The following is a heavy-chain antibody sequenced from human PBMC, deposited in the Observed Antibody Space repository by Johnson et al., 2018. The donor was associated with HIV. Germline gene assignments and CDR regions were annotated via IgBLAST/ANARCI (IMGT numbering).Heavy chain of an antibody. J-gene: IGHJ3*02. CDR1: GFTFSTNW. V-gene: IGHV3-74*01. D-gene: IGHD1-1*01. CDR3: ARESPGYAFDI. CDR2: IKSDGSST. Sequence: VQLVESGGDLVQPGGSLRLSCVGSGFTFSTNWMHWVRQAPGKGLVWVSRIKSDGSSTSYAASVKGRFTISRDNAKNTLYLQMDSLGAEDTAVYYCARESPGYAFDIWGQGTMVTVSS.